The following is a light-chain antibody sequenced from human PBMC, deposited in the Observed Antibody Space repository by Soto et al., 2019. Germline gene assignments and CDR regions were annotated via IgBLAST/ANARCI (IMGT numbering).Light chain of an antibody. Sequence: QSVLTQPASVSGSPGQSITISCSGTRSDIGSYNYVAWYQQFPGKNPKILIYGVSNRPSGASSRFSGSKSGNTASLTISGLQAEDEADYYCISYTGSSTYYVFGSGTKVTVL. CDR1: RSDIGSYNY. CDR2: GVS. J-gene: IGLJ1*01. V-gene: IGLV2-14*01. CDR3: ISYTGSSTYYV.